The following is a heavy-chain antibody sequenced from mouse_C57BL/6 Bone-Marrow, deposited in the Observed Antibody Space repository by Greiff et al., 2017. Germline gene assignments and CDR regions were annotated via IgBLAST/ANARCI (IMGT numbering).Heavy chain of an antibody. D-gene: IGHD4-1*01. CDR3: ARRGLTGAYFDY. CDR2: IDPSDSYT. J-gene: IGHJ2*01. Sequence: VQLQQPGAELVMPGASVKLSCKASGYTFTSYWMHWVKQRPGQGLEWIGEIDPSDSYTNYNQKFKGKSTLTVDKSSSTAYMQLSSLTSEDSAVYYCARRGLTGAYFDYWGQGTTLTVSS. V-gene: IGHV1-69*01. CDR1: GYTFTSYW.